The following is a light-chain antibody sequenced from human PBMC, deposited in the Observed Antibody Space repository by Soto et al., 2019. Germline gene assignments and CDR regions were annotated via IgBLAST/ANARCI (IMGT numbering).Light chain of an antibody. J-gene: IGKJ1*01. V-gene: IGKV3-20*01. CDR3: QQFGSSPRT. CDR2: GAS. Sequence: DIVLTQSPGTLSLSPGERATLSCRASQTVSTSHLAWYQQKPGQAPRLLIYGASSRVAGIPDRFSASGSGTDFTLTISRLEPEDFAVYYCQQFGSSPRTFGQGTRVEVK. CDR1: QTVSTSH.